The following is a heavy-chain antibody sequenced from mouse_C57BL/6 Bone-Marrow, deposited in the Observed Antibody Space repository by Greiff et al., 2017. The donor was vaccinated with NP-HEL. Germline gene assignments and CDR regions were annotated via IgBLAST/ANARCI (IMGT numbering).Heavy chain of an antibody. CDR3: VTVYYDYDEAWFAY. V-gene: IGHV10-3*01. CDR1: GFTFNTYA. CDR2: IRSKSSNYAT. D-gene: IGHD2-4*01. J-gene: IGHJ3*01. Sequence: EADGGLVQPKGSSKLSCAASGFTFNTYAMHWVRQAPGKGLEWVARIRSKSSNYATYYADSVKDRFTISRDDSQSMLYLQMNNLKTEDTAMYYCVTVYYDYDEAWFAYWGQGTLVTVSA.